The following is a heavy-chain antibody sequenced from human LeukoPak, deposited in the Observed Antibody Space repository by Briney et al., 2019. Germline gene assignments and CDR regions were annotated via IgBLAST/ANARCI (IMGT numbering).Heavy chain of an antibody. D-gene: IGHD2-15*01. V-gene: IGHV1-2*02. CDR2: INPNSGGT. Sequence: ASMKVSCKASGYTFTGYYMHWVRQAPGQGLKWMGWINPNSGGTNYAQKFQGRVTMTRDTSISTAYLELSRLRSDDTAVYYCARSYCSCGSCYSILLFDPWGQGTLVTVSS. CDR3: ARSYCSCGSCYSILLFDP. CDR1: GYTFTGYY. J-gene: IGHJ5*02.